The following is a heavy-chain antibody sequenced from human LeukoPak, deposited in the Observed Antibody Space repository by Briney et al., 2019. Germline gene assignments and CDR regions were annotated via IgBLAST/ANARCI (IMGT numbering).Heavy chain of an antibody. J-gene: IGHJ4*02. Sequence: GGSLRLSCAASGFTFSSYAMSWVRQAPGKGLEWVSASSGSGGSTYYADSVKGRFAISRDNSKNTLYLQMNSLRAEDTAVYYCAKDLKRFLEWLLFDYWGQGTLVTVSS. CDR1: GFTFSSYA. D-gene: IGHD3-3*01. CDR3: AKDLKRFLEWLLFDY. V-gene: IGHV3-23*01. CDR2: SSGSGGST.